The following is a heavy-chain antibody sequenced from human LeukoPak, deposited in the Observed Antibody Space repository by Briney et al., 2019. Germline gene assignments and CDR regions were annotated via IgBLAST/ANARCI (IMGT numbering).Heavy chain of an antibody. J-gene: IGHJ6*02. V-gene: IGHV1-46*01. D-gene: IGHD5-18*01. CDR2: INPIGART. Sequence: ASVNVSFKASGYTFTIYYMHWVRQAPGQGRDWMGIINPIGARTTYAQKFRGRLTMTRDTSTSTVYMELSSLRSEDTAVYYCARETALVTNYYSYYGMDVWGQGTTVTVSS. CDR1: GYTFTIYY. CDR3: ARETALVTNYYSYYGMDV.